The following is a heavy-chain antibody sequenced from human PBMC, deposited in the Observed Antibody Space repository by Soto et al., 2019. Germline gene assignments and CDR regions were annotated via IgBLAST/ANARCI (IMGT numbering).Heavy chain of an antibody. Sequence: SETLSLTCTVSGGSISSGGYYWSWIRQHPGKGLEWIGYIYYSGSTYYNPSLKSRVTISVDTSKNQFSLKLSSVTAADTAVYYCARDFESDSSGPDAFDIWGQGTMVTVSS. CDR1: GGSISSGGYY. CDR3: ARDFESDSSGPDAFDI. V-gene: IGHV4-31*03. CDR2: IYYSGST. J-gene: IGHJ3*02. D-gene: IGHD3-22*01.